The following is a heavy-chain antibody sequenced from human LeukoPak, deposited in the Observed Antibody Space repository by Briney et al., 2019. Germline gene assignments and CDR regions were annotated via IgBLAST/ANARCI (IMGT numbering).Heavy chain of an antibody. J-gene: IGHJ4*02. Sequence: GGSLRLSCIASGFTFSSYAMSWVRQAPGKGLEWVSAISGSGGSTYYADSVKGRFTISRDNSKNSLYLQMNSLRAEDTAVYYCARDGKGLAYYFDYWGQGTLVTVSS. CDR3: ARDGKGLAYYFDY. D-gene: IGHD6-19*01. V-gene: IGHV3-23*01. CDR1: GFTFSSYA. CDR2: ISGSGGST.